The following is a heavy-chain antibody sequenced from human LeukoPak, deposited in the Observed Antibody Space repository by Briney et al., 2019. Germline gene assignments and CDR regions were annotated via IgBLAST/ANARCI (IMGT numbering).Heavy chain of an antibody. CDR1: GFTFSSYE. J-gene: IGHJ6*04. CDR3: AELGITMIGGV. D-gene: IGHD3-10*02. Sequence: PGGSLRLSCAASGFTFSSYEMNWVRQAPGKGLEWVSYISSSGSTIYYADSVKGRFTISKDNAKNSLYLQMNSLRAEDTAVYYCAELGITMIGGVWGKGTTVTISS. CDR2: ISSSGSTI. V-gene: IGHV3-48*03.